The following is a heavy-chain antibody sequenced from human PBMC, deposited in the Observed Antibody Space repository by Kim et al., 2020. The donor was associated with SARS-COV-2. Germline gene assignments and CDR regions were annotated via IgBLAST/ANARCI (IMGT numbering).Heavy chain of an antibody. D-gene: IGHD2-2*01. CDR2: IWYDGSNK. CDR1: GFTFSSYG. Sequence: GGSLRLSCAASGFTFSSYGMHWVRQAPGKGLEWVAVIWYDGSNKYYADSVKGRFTISRDNSKNTLYLQMNSLRAEDTAVYYCARSLVGRGAFDIWGQGTMVTVSS. CDR3: ARSLVGRGAFDI. V-gene: IGHV3-33*01. J-gene: IGHJ3*02.